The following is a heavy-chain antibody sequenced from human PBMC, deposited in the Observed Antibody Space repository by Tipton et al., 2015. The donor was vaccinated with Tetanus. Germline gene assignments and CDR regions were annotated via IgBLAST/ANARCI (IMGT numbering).Heavy chain of an antibody. CDR1: GGTFSNYA. CDR3: ASGSALDY. Sequence: SGPEVKEPGSSVRVSCKASGGTFSNYAINWVRQAPGQGLEWVASISSTSSYIYYADSLKGRFTISRDNAKNSLYLQMNGLRAEDTAVYYCASGSALDYWGQGTLVTVSS. D-gene: IGHD6-25*01. CDR2: ISSTSSYI. V-gene: IGHV3-21*01. J-gene: IGHJ4*02.